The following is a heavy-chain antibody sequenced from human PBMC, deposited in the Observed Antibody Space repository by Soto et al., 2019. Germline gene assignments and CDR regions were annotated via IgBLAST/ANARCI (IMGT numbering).Heavy chain of an antibody. V-gene: IGHV1-18*01. Sequence: QVQLVQSGAEVKKPGASVKVSCKASGYTFTSYGINWVRQAPGQGLEWMGWINTYDGNTNHAQKFQGRVTMTTDTTTSTANMELRSLSSDDTAVYYCAASQQFDYWGQGTLVTVSS. J-gene: IGHJ4*02. CDR2: INTYDGNT. D-gene: IGHD6-13*01. CDR1: GYTFTSYG. CDR3: AASQQFDY.